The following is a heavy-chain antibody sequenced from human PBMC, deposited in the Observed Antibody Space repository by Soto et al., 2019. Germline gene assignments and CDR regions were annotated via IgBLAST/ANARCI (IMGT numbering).Heavy chain of an antibody. J-gene: IGHJ4*02. CDR2: IYSGGST. CDR1: GFTVSSNY. V-gene: IGHV3-53*02. Sequence: EVQLVETGGGLIQPGGSLRLSCAASGFTVSSNYMSWVRQAPGKGLEWVSVIYSGGSTYYADSVKGRFTISRDNSKNTLYLQMNSLRAEDTAVYYCARVGSLGYCSGGSCYPITRLDYWGQGTLVTVSS. D-gene: IGHD2-15*01. CDR3: ARVGSLGYCSGGSCYPITRLDY.